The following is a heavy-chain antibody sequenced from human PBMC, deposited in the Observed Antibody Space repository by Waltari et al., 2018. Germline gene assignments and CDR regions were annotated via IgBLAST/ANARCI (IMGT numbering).Heavy chain of an antibody. CDR1: GYRITSYW. J-gene: IGHJ3*01. D-gene: IGHD1-26*01. CDR2: FYPGDSDT. V-gene: IGHV5-51*01. Sequence: VQLVQSGPEVKKPGESLKISCQCSGYRITSYWIGWVRPMPGQGLEWMGMFYPGDSDTRYSPSFQGHVTISADKSTNTAYLQWSSLQASDTAPYYCARRRYSGSDSHSLDVWGPGTKVTVSS. CDR3: ARRRYSGSDSHSLDV.